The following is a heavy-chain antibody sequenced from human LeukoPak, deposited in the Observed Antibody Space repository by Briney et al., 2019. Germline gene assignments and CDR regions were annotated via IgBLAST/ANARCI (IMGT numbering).Heavy chain of an antibody. CDR3: AAANTVTTVDY. CDR2: IYYSGST. J-gene: IGHJ4*02. V-gene: IGHV4-59*01. CDR1: GGSISSYY. Sequence: SETLSLTGTGSGGSISSYYWSWIRQPPGKGLEWIGYIYYSGSTNYNPSLKSRVTISVDTSKNQFSLKLSSVTAADTAVYYCAAANTVTTVDYWGQGTLVTVSS. D-gene: IGHD4-17*01.